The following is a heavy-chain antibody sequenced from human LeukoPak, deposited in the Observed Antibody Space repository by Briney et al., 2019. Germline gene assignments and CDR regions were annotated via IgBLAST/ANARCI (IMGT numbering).Heavy chain of an antibody. CDR3: ARSSSWYDNWFDP. Sequence: PGGSLRLSCAASGFTFTSYYMHWVRQAPGQGLEWMGIINPSGGSTSYAQKFQGRVTMTRDTSTSTVYMELSSLRSEDTAVYFCARSSSWYDNWFDPWGQGTLVTVSS. J-gene: IGHJ5*02. CDR1: GFTFTSYY. V-gene: IGHV1-46*01. CDR2: INPSGGST. D-gene: IGHD6-13*01.